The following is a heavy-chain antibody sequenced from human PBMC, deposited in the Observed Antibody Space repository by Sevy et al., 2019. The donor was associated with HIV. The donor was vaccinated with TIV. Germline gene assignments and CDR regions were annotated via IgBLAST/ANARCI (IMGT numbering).Heavy chain of an antibody. CDR1: GFTFNTYG. J-gene: IGHJ4*02. Sequence: GGSLRLSCAASGFTFNTYGMHWVRQAPGKGLEWVAVISYDGGNKYYVDSVKGRFTISRDNSKNTVYLQMNSLRAEDTAVYYCVKDDNWKNAGGAHLDYWGRGTLVTVSS. CDR3: VKDDNWKNAGGAHLDY. D-gene: IGHD1-20*01. CDR2: ISYDGGNK. V-gene: IGHV3-30*18.